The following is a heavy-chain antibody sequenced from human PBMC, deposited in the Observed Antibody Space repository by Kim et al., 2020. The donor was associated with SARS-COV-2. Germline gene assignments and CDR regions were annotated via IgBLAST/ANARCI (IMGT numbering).Heavy chain of an antibody. CDR1: GYTLTSYD. CDR3: ARVDCSSTSCYALAFDY. J-gene: IGHJ4*02. V-gene: IGHV1-8*01. CDR2: MNPNSGNT. Sequence: ASVKVSCKASGYTLTSYDINWVRQATGQGLEWMGWMNPNSGNTGYAQKFQGRVTMTRNTSISTAYMELSSLRSEDTAVYYCARVDCSSTSCYALAFDYWGQGTLVTVSS. D-gene: IGHD2-2*01.